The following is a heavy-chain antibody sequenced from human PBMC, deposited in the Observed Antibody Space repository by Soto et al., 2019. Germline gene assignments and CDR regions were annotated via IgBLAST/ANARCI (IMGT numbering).Heavy chain of an antibody. CDR3: AKGRTFFDF. CDR2: ISDINGAP. V-gene: IGHV3-23*01. Sequence: LRLSCAASRFAFNDYAMTWVRQAPGKGLEWVSDISDINGAPHYAESVKGRFTISRDDSKNRLYLQMDRLRAEDAAVYYCAKGRTFFDFWGQGTLVTAPQ. CDR1: RFAFNDYA. J-gene: IGHJ4*02.